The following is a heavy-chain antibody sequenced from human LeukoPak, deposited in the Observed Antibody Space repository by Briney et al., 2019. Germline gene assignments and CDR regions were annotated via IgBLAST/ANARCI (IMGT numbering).Heavy chain of an antibody. D-gene: IGHD3-22*01. CDR1: GFTFSSYS. CDR3: ARGLPPRRNYDASGYYSYYFDY. Sequence: PGGSLRLSCAASGFTFSSYSMNWVRQAPGKGLEWVSSISSSSSYIYYADSVKGRSTISRDNAKNSLYLQMNSLRAEDTAVYYCARGLPPRRNYDASGYYSYYFDYWGQGTLVTVSS. J-gene: IGHJ4*02. V-gene: IGHV3-21*01. CDR2: ISSSSSYI.